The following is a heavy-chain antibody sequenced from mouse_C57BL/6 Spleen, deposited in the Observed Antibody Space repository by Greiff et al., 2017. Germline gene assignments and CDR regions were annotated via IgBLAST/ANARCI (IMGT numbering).Heavy chain of an antibody. CDR1: GYSITSGYY. Sequence: EVKLQESGPGLVKPSQSLSLTCSVTGYSITSGYYWNWIRQFPGNKLEWMGYISYDGSNNYNPSLKNRISITRDTSKNQFFLKLNSVTTEDTATYYCAIPSYYYGSSYRYFDVWGTGTTVTVSS. CDR2: ISYDGSN. J-gene: IGHJ1*03. V-gene: IGHV3-6*01. CDR3: AIPSYYYGSSYRYFDV. D-gene: IGHD1-1*01.